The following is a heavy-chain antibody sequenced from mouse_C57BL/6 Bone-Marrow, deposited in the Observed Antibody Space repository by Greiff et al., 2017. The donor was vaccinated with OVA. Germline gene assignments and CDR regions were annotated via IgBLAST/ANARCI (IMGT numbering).Heavy chain of an antibody. Sequence: EVKLVESGGGLVQPGESLKLSCESNEYEFPSHDMSWVRKTPEKRLELVAAINSDGGSTYYPDTMERRFIISRDNTKKTLYLQMSSLRSEDTALYYCARHGLRPELGPFYAMDYWGQGTSVTVSS. CDR3: ARHGLRPELGPFYAMDY. J-gene: IGHJ4*01. CDR1: EYEFPSHD. D-gene: IGHD2-4*01. V-gene: IGHV5-2*03. CDR2: INSDGGST.